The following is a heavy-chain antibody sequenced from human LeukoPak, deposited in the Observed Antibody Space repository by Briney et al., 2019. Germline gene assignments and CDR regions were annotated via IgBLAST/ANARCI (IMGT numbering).Heavy chain of an antibody. CDR3: ARKVDYYYYMDV. CDR2: IQPDGSEK. CDR1: GFTFSNYW. Sequence: PGGSLRLTCATSGFTFSNYWMTWVRQAPGKGLEWVANIQPDGSEKYYVDSVKGRFTIARDNVKNSLHLQMNGLRAEDTAVYYCARKVDYYYYMDVWGKGTTVTISS. V-gene: IGHV3-7*01. J-gene: IGHJ6*03.